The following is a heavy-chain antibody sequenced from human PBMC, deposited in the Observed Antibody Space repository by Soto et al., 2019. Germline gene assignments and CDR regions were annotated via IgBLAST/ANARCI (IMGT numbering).Heavy chain of an antibody. J-gene: IGHJ6*03. Sequence: PSETLSLTCAVYGGSXSGYYWSWIRQPPGKGLEWIGEINHSGSTNYNPSLKSRVTISVDTSKNQFSLKLSSVTAADTAVYYCARVRSSSVFYYYYMDVWGKGTTVTVS. CDR1: GGSXSGYY. V-gene: IGHV4-34*01. CDR2: INHSGST. D-gene: IGHD6-6*01. CDR3: ARVRSSSVFYYYYMDV.